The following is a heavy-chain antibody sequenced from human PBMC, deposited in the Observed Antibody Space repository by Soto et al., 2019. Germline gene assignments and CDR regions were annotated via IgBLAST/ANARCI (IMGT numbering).Heavy chain of an antibody. CDR2: ISYDGSDK. Sequence: GGSLRLSCAASGFTFSRYGMHWVRQAPGKGLEWVAIISYDGSDKYYADSVKGRFTISRDDSKNTLYLQMNSLRAEDTAVYYCAKALGTGSSLFYYMDVWGKGTSVTVSS. CDR3: AKALGTGSSLFYYMDV. CDR1: GFTFSRYG. D-gene: IGHD3-10*01. V-gene: IGHV3-30*18. J-gene: IGHJ6*03.